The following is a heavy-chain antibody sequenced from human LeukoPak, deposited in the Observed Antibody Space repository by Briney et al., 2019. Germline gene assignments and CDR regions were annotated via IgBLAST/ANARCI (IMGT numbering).Heavy chain of an antibody. CDR2: IRSNSDGGTI. V-gene: IGHV3-15*07. D-gene: IGHD3-22*01. J-gene: IGHJ5*02. Sequence: GGSLRLSCATSGYTFSNAWMNWVRQAPGKGLEWVGRIRSNSDGGTIDYAAPVKGRFALSRDDSKNTLYLQMNSLQTEDTAVYYCATDFYDTTWGQGTLVTVSS. CDR3: ATDFYDTT. CDR1: GYTFSNAW.